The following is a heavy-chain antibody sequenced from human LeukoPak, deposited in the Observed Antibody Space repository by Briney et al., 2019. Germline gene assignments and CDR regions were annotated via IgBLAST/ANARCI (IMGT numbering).Heavy chain of an antibody. Sequence: ASVKVSCKASGYTFTSYGISWVRQAPGQGLEWMGWISAYNGNTNYAQKLQGRVTMTTDTSTSTAYMELRSLRSDDTAVYYCARVGAGYYDILTGYYNLNAFDIWGQGTMVTVSS. CDR1: GYTFTSYG. V-gene: IGHV1-18*01. J-gene: IGHJ3*02. D-gene: IGHD3-9*01. CDR2: ISAYNGNT. CDR3: ARVGAGYYDILTGYYNLNAFDI.